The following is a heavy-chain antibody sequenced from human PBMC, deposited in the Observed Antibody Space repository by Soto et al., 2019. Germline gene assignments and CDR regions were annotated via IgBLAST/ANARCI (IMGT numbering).Heavy chain of an antibody. V-gene: IGHV3-21*01. D-gene: IGHD3-10*01. CDR2: IYSSGTFI. CDR1: GFIFRTYG. Sequence: EVQLVESGGGLVKPGGSLRLSCTASGFIFRTYGTTWVRQAPGKGLEWVSSIYSSGTFIYYADSVKGRFTISRDDAKNSLFLQMNSLRAEDTAVYYCGRAIGRGIIRDWGQGTLVTVSS. CDR3: GRAIGRGIIRD. J-gene: IGHJ4*02.